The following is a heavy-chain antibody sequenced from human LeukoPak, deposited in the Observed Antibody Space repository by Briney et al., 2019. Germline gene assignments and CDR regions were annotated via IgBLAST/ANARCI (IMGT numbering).Heavy chain of an antibody. V-gene: IGHV1-8*02. Sequence: ASVKVSCKASGYTFTGYYMHWVRQAPGQGLEWMGWMNPNSGNTGYAQKFQGRVTMTRNTSISTAYMELSSLRSEDTAVYYCARKPLFRGYYFDYWGQGTLVTVSS. CDR3: ARKPLFRGYYFDY. D-gene: IGHD3-16*01. CDR2: MNPNSGNT. J-gene: IGHJ4*02. CDR1: GYTFTGYY.